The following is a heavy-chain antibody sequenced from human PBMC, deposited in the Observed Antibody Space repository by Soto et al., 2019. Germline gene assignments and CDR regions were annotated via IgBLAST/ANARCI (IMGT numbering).Heavy chain of an antibody. D-gene: IGHD6-13*01. V-gene: IGHV3-30-3*01. CDR1: GFTFSSYA. CDR3: ARGEHIAAAGTGDY. Sequence: LRLSCAASGFTFSSYAMHWVRQAPGKGLEWVAVISYDGSNKYYADSVKGRFTISRDNSKNTLYLQMNSLRAEDTAVYYCARGEHIAAAGTGDYWGQGTLVTVS. CDR2: ISYDGSNK. J-gene: IGHJ4*02.